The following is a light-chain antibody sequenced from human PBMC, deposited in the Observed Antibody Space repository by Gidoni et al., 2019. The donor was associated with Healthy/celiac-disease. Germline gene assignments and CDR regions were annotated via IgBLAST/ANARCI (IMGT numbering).Light chain of an antibody. CDR2: AAS. Sequence: IQMTQSPSSLSASVGDRVTITCRASQSISSYLNWYQQKPGKAPKLLIYAASSLQSGVPSRFSGSGSGTDCTLTISSLQPEDVATYYCQQSYSTAGYTFGQGTKLEIK. J-gene: IGKJ2*01. V-gene: IGKV1-39*01. CDR3: QQSYSTAGYT. CDR1: QSISSY.